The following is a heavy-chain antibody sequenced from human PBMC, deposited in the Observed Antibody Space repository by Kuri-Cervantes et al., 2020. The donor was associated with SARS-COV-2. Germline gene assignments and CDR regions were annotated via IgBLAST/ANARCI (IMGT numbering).Heavy chain of an antibody. CDR1: GFTFSSYW. J-gene: IGHJ6*02. D-gene: IGHD2-15*01. CDR2: INSDGSST. CDR3: ARDLTLGYCSGGSCYYYYYGIDV. V-gene: IGHV3-74*01. Sequence: GESLKISCAASGFTFSSYWMHWVLQAPGKGLVWVSRINSDGSSTSYADSVKGRFTISRDNAKNTLYLQINSLRAEDTAVYYCARDLTLGYCSGGSCYYYYYGIDVWGQGTTVTVSS.